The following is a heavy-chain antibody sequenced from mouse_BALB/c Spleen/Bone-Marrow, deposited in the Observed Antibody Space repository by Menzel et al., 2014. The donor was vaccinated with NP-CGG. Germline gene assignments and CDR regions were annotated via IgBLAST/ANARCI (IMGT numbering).Heavy chain of an antibody. CDR3: ARRGMSTAEGVGAMDY. CDR2: INSNGDNT. V-gene: IGHV5-6-2*01. J-gene: IGHJ4*01. Sequence: DVQLVESGGCLVKLGGSLQLSCAASGFTFTSYYMSWVRQTPEKRLELVAAINSNGDNTYYPDTMKGRFTISRDNAKNTLYLQMSSLKSEDTALFDCARRGMSTAEGVGAMDYWGQGTSVTGSS. D-gene: IGHD1-2*01. CDR1: GFTFTSYY.